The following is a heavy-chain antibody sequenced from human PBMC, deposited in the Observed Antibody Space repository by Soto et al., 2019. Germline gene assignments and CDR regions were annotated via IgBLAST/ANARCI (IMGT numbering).Heavy chain of an antibody. V-gene: IGHV3-33*01. CDR3: ARDLANGMDV. CDR1: GFTLSSYG. CDR2: IWYDGSYK. J-gene: IGHJ6*02. Sequence: QVQLVESGGGVVQPGRSLRLSCVASGFTLSSYGVNWVRQAPGKGLEWVAVIWYDGSYKYYADSVKGRFTISRDNSKNTLYLQMISLRAEDTAVYYCARDLANGMDVWGQGTTVTVSS.